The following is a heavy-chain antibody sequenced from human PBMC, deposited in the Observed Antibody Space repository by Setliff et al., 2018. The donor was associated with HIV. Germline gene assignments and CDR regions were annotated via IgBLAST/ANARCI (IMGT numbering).Heavy chain of an antibody. CDR1: GGSIRSHY. V-gene: IGHV4-59*11. CDR2: FYHTRST. Sequence: SETLSLTCTVSGGSIRSHYWSWIRQPPWKGLEWIGSFYHTRSTHYNPSLKSRTTMSLDTSRNQVSLKLSSVSAADTAVYYCARDQGLELRGDYYYGMDVWGQGTTVTVSS. J-gene: IGHJ6*02. D-gene: IGHD1-7*01. CDR3: ARDQGLELRGDYYYGMDV.